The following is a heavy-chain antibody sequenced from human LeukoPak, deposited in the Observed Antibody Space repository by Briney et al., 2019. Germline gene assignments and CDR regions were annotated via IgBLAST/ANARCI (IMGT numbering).Heavy chain of an antibody. Sequence: GESLKISCNGSGYXFTNYWICWVRQRPGKGLEWMGIIFPGDSDTRYSPSFQGQVTISVDKSISTAYLQWSSLKASDTAMYYCARRGSGWYVDFWGQGALVTVSS. D-gene: IGHD6-19*01. V-gene: IGHV5-51*01. CDR3: ARRGSGWYVDF. CDR2: IFPGDSDT. CDR1: GYXFTNYW. J-gene: IGHJ4*02.